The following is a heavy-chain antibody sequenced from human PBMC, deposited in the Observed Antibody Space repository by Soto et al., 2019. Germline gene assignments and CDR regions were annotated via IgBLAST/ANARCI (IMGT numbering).Heavy chain of an antibody. CDR3: ARSQLRYFDWLSKDY. CDR2: INHSGNT. D-gene: IGHD3-9*01. CDR1: GGSVSGYY. J-gene: IGHJ4*02. Sequence: SETLSLTCAVDGGSVSGYYWTWIRQPPGKGLEWIGEINHSGNTNYNPSLESRVTMSVDTSKNHFSLKVTSVSAADTAVYYCARSQLRYFDWLSKDYWGQGTLVTVSS. V-gene: IGHV4-34*01.